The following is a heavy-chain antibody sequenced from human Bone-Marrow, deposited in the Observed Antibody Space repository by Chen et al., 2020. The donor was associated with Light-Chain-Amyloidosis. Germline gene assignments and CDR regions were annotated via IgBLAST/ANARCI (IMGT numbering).Heavy chain of an antibody. CDR1: GFTFSSYA. CDR3: ANTGGAVNPYFYYYYMDV. Sequence: EVQLLESGGGLVQPGGSLRLSCAASGFTFSSYAMSWVRQAPGKGLEWVSAISGSGGRTYFADSVKGPFTISRDNSKNTLYLQMNSLRAEDTAVYYCANTGGAVNPYFYYYYMDVWGRGTTVTVSS. D-gene: IGHD3-10*01. J-gene: IGHJ6*03. V-gene: IGHV3-23*01. CDR2: ISGSGGRT.